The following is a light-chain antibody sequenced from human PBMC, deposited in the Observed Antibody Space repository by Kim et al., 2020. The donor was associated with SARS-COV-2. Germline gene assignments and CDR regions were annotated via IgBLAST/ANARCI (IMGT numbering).Light chain of an antibody. CDR2: DVT. CDR3: TAFADSGTWV. CDR1: NNDVGANDP. J-gene: IGLJ3*02. V-gene: IGLV2-14*04. Sequence: GQSITISCTGTNNDVGANDPVSWYQQHPGKAPQLMIYDVTKRPSGVSSRFSGSKSGNTASLTISGLQAEDEAHYSCTAFADSGTWVFGGGTKVTVL.